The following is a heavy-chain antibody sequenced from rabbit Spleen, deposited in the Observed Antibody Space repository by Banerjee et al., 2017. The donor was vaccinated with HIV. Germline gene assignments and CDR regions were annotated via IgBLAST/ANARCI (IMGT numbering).Heavy chain of an antibody. CDR1: GVSFSSSSY. V-gene: IGHV1S40*01. D-gene: IGHD1-1*01. J-gene: IGHJ4*01. CDR3: ARDFPYRNNDPNNDL. CDR2: INTITGAT. Sequence: QSLEESGGDLVKPGASLTLTCTASGVSFSSSSYMCWVRQAPGKGLEWIACINTITGATVYATWAQGRFTISKTSSTTVTLQMTSLTAADTATYFCARDFPYRNNDPNNDLWGQGTLVTVS.